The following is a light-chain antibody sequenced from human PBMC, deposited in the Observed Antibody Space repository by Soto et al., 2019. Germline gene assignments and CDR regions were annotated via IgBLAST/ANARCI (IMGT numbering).Light chain of an antibody. Sequence: EIVMTQSPATLSVSLGERATLSCRASQSLSSTVAWYQQRFGQAPRLLIYSASTRATGVPVRFSGSGSGTDFTLTITSLQSEDFGVYYCQHYKSWPTTFGQGTKVEV. CDR2: SAS. J-gene: IGKJ1*01. CDR1: QSLSST. CDR3: QHYKSWPTT. V-gene: IGKV3-15*01.